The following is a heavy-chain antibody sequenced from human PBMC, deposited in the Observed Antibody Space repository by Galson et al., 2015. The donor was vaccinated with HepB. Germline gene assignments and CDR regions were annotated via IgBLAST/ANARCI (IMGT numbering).Heavy chain of an antibody. J-gene: IGHJ5*02. V-gene: IGHV3-7*01. CDR1: GFTFSSYW. CDR3: AREYCSGGSCYDNWFDP. Sequence: SLRLSCAASGFTFSSYWMSWVRQAPGKGLEWVANIKQDGSEKYHVDSVKGRFTISRDNAKNSLYLQMNSPRAEDTAVYYCAREYCSGGSCYDNWFDPWGQGTLVTVSS. CDR2: IKQDGSEK. D-gene: IGHD2-15*01.